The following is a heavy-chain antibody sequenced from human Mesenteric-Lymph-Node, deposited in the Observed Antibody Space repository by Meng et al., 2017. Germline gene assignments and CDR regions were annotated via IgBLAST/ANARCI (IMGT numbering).Heavy chain of an antibody. CDR1: GFTFDDYA. Sequence: GESLKISCAASGFTFDDYAMSWVRQVPGKGLEWVSGINWSGDSTGYADSVKGRFTISRDSAKNSLDLQMNSLRAEDTALYYCARGLRGVTMIVVVINWGQGTLVTVSS. CDR2: INWSGDST. V-gene: IGHV3-20*04. CDR3: ARGLRGVTMIVVVIN. J-gene: IGHJ4*02. D-gene: IGHD3-22*01.